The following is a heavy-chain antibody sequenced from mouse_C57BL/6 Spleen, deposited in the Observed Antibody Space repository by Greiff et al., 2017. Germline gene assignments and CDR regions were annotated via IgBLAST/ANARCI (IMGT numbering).Heavy chain of an antibody. J-gene: IGHJ4*01. CDR3: TRDNYDYEGYAMDD. Sequence: EVMLVESGEGLVKPGGSLKLSCAASGFTFSSYALSWVRQTPEKRLEWVAYISSGGDYIYYADPVKGRFTISRDSARNTLYLQMSSLKSEDTAMYNCTRDNYDYEGYAMDDWGQGTSVTVSS. D-gene: IGHD2-4*01. CDR1: GFTFSSYA. V-gene: IGHV5-9-1*02. CDR2: ISSGGDYI.